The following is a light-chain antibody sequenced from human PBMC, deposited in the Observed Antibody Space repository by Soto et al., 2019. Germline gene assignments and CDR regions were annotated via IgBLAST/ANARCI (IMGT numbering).Light chain of an antibody. CDR1: SSNIGPNT. CDR2: GTD. V-gene: IGLV1-44*01. Sequence: QTVVTQPPSASGTPGQGVTISCSGSSSNIGPNTVNWYQRLPGTAPKLLIYGTDKRPSGVPDRFSGSKSGTSASLAISGLQSEDEADYDCAAWDGRLSAWVFGGGTKLTVL. J-gene: IGLJ3*02. CDR3: AAWDGRLSAWV.